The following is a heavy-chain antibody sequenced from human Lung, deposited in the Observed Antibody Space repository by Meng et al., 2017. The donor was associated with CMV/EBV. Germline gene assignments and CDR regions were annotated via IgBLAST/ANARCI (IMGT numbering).Heavy chain of an antibody. V-gene: IGHV4-39*07. CDR1: CGLTRSSIHT. CDR2: IYYSWLT. J-gene: IGHJ5*02. Sequence: QLAGSGRGMWKPLETLYRPCTVSCGLTRSSIHTWGLIRQPPGKGLECIGHIYYSWLTSYNPSPKSRVTISVDTSKNQFSLKLSSVTAADTAVFYWARVWANGEGWFDPWGQGTLVTVSS. CDR3: ARVWANGEGWFDP. D-gene: IGHD2-8*01.